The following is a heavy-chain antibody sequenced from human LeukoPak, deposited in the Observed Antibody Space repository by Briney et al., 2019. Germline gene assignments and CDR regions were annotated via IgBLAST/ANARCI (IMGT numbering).Heavy chain of an antibody. CDR1: RFTFSNYA. D-gene: IGHD3-10*01. CDR2: ISYDGSNK. J-gene: IGHJ4*02. CDR3: AKDLKVVRGPLDY. Sequence: QTGGSLRLSCAASRFTFSNYAMHWVRQAPGKGLEWVAVISYDGSNKYYADSVKGRFTISRDNSKNTLYLQMNSLRAEDTAVYYCAKDLKVVRGPLDYWGQGTLVTVSS. V-gene: IGHV3-30*04.